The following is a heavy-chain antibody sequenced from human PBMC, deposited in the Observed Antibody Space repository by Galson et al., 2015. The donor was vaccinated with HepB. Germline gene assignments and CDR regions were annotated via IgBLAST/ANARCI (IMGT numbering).Heavy chain of an antibody. J-gene: IGHJ4*02. CDR2: IDWDDDK. Sequence: PALVKPTQTLTLTCTFSGFSLSTSGMCVSWIRQPPGKALEWLARIDWDDDKYYSTSLKTRLTISKDTSKNQVVLTMTNMDPVDTATYYCARIGGGPRHSDYWGQGTLVTVSS. CDR1: GFSLSTSGMC. D-gene: IGHD3-10*01. V-gene: IGHV2-70*11. CDR3: ARIGGGPRHSDY.